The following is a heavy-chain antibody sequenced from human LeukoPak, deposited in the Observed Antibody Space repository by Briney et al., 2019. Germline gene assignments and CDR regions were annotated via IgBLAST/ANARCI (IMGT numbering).Heavy chain of an antibody. D-gene: IGHD6-19*01. Sequence: EPSETLSLTCTVSGGSISSGGYYWSWIRQHPGKGLEWIGYIYYSGSTYYNPSLKSRVTISVDTSKNQFSLKLSSVTAADTAVYYCARALPPPKYSSGWYSPGPSLGERPNWFDPWGQGTLVTVSS. CDR1: GGSISSGGYY. J-gene: IGHJ5*02. V-gene: IGHV4-31*03. CDR2: IYYSGST. CDR3: ARALPPPKYSSGWYSPGPSLGERPNWFDP.